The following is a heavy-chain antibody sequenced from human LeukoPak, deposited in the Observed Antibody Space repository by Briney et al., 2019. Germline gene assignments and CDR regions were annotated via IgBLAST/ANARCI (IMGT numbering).Heavy chain of an antibody. CDR3: AKDMEEWVGATELDYFDY. Sequence: PGGSLRLSCGASGFTFSNYGMLWVRQAPGKGLDWVAFIRYDGNNKLYADSVKGRFTISRDNSKNTLYLQMNSLRAEDTAVYYCAKDMEEWVGATELDYFDYWGQGTLVTVSS. CDR1: GFTFSNYG. D-gene: IGHD1-26*01. V-gene: IGHV3-30*02. J-gene: IGHJ4*02. CDR2: IRYDGNNK.